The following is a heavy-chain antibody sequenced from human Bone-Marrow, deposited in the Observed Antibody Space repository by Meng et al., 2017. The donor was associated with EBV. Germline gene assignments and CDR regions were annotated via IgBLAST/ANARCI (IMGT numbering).Heavy chain of an antibody. CDR2: IYHSGST. CDR1: GGSISNSNW. J-gene: IGHJ4*02. Sequence: VHLQESGPGLVKPSGTLSLTCAVSGGSISNSNWWSWVRQPPGKGLEWIGEIYHSGSTNYNPSLKSRVTISVDKSKNQFSLKLSSVTAADTAVYYCARDLANDYGDYYFDYWGQGSLVTVSS. D-gene: IGHD4-17*01. CDR3: ARDLANDYGDYYFDY. V-gene: IGHV4-4*02.